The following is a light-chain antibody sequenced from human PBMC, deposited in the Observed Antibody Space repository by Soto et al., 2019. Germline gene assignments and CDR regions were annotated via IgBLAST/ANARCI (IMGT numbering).Light chain of an antibody. V-gene: IGLV2-14*01. CDR3: SSYTSSSTLV. Sequence: QSVLTQPASVSGSPGQSITISCTGTSSDVGGHNYVSWYQQHPGKAPKLMIYEVTYRPSGISNRFSGSKSGNTASLTISGLQAEDEADYYCSSYTSSSTLVFGGGTKLTVL. J-gene: IGLJ2*01. CDR2: EVT. CDR1: SSDVGGHNY.